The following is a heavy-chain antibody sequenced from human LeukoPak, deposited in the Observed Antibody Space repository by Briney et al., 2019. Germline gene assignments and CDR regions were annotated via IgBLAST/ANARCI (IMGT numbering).Heavy chain of an antibody. CDR1: GYTFTSYD. CDR2: MNPNSGNT. V-gene: IGHV1-8*01. CDR3: ATGVYDILTGYYIQPPGWAY. Sequence: ASVKVSCKASGYTFTSYDINWVRQATGQGLEWMGWMNPNSGNTGYAQKFQGRVTMTEDTSTDTAYMELNSLRSEDTAVYYCATGVYDILTGYYIQPPGWAYWGQGTLVTVSS. J-gene: IGHJ4*02. D-gene: IGHD3-9*01.